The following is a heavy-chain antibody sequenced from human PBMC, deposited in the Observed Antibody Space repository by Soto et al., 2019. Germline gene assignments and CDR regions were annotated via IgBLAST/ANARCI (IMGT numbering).Heavy chain of an antibody. V-gene: IGHV1-3*01. J-gene: IGHJ5*02. D-gene: IGHD3-3*01. CDR3: AREHDAWSHHCFDI. CDR1: GYSFSSYS. CDR2: IHAGNGNT. Sequence: ASVKVSCKASGYSFSSYSIQWVRQAPGQRLEWMGWIHAGNGNTKYSQNVQGRVTIYRDTSANTACMELRSLRSEDTAIYYCAREHDAWSHHCFDIWGQGTLVTVSS.